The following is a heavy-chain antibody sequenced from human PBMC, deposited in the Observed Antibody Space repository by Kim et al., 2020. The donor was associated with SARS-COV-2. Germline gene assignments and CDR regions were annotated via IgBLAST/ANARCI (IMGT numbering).Heavy chain of an antibody. CDR2: SGTT. Sequence: SGTTTQTPSLKSRVTISVDTSKNQFSLKLTSVTAADTAVYYCARGVPGYWGQGTLVTVSS. V-gene: IGHV4-34*01. CDR3: ARGVPGY. J-gene: IGHJ4*02.